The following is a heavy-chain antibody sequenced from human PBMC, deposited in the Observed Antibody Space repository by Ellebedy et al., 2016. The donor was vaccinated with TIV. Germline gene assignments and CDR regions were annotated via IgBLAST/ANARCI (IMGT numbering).Heavy chain of an antibody. J-gene: IGHJ4*02. CDR1: RFTFSIFG. CDR2: ISSDGRKK. V-gene: IGHV3-30*18. Sequence: GGSLRLSXAASRFTFSIFGLHWVRQAPGKGLEWVALISSDGRKKYYADSVRGRFTISRDNSKNTLYLQMDSLRVEDTAIYYCAKDESVGEVPRPFDYWGQGTLVTAFS. CDR3: AKDESVGEVPRPFDY. D-gene: IGHD3-10*01.